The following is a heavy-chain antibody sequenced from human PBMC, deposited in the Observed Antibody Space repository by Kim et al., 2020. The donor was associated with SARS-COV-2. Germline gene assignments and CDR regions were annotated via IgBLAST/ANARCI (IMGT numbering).Heavy chain of an antibody. CDR3: ARDPGAEYYFDY. J-gene: IGHJ4*02. V-gene: IGHV1-69*13. CDR2: IIPIFGSA. Sequence: SVKVSCKASGGTFSSYAISWVRQAPGQGLEWMGGIIPIFGSANYAQKFQGRVTITADESTNTAYMELSSLRSEDTAVYYCARDPGAEYYFDYWGQGTLVTVSS. CDR1: GGTFSSYA. D-gene: IGHD4-17*01.